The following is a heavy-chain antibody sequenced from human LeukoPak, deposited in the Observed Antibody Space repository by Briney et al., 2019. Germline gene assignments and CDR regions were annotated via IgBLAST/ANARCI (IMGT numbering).Heavy chain of an antibody. V-gene: IGHV1-2*02. D-gene: IGHD6-19*01. CDR3: ARTESFSSGPFDY. CDR2: INPNSGGT. J-gene: IGHJ4*02. CDR1: GYTFTGYY. Sequence: GASVKVSCKASGYTFTGYYIHWLRQAPGQGLEWMGWINPNSGGTNYAQKFRGRVTMTRDTSITTAYMELSRLRSDDTAVYYCARTESFSSGPFDYWGQGTLVTVSS.